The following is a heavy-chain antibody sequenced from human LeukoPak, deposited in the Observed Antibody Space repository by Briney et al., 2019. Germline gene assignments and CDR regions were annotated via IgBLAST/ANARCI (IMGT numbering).Heavy chain of an antibody. Sequence: PSETLSLTCAVYGGSFSGYYWSWIRQPPGKGLEWIGEINHSGSTNYNPSLKSRVTISVDTSKNQFSLKLSSVTAADTAVYFCARGGIIWSGELFGPGWYDSWGRGTLATVSS. CDR2: INHSGST. D-gene: IGHD3-10*01. V-gene: IGHV4-34*01. CDR3: ARGGIIWSGELFGPGWYDS. J-gene: IGHJ5*01. CDR1: GGSFSGYY.